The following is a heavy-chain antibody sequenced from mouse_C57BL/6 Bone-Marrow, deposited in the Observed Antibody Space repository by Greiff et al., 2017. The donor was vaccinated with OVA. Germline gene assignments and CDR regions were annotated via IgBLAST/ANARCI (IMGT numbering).Heavy chain of an antibody. V-gene: IGHV1-69*01. J-gene: IGHJ3*01. CDR3: AGGWAWFAY. CDR2: IDPSDSYT. CDR1: GYTFTSYW. Sequence: QVQLQQPGAELVMPGASVKLSCKASGYTFTSYWMHWVKQRPGQGLEWIGEIDPSDSYTNYNQKFKGKSTLTVDKSSSTAYMQLSSLKSEDSAVYYCAGGWAWFAYWGQGTLVTVSA.